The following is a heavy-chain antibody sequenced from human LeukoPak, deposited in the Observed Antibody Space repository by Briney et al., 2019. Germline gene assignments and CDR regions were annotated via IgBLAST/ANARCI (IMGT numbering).Heavy chain of an antibody. D-gene: IGHD3-22*01. CDR1: GYSISSGYY. CDR3: AREAPPYDSRGVDY. V-gene: IGHV4-38-2*02. J-gene: IGHJ4*02. CDR2: IYHSGST. Sequence: SETLSLTCTVSGYSISSGYYWGWIRQPPGKGLEWIGSIYHSGSTYYNPSLKGRVTISVDTSKNQFSLKLSSVTAADTAVYHCAREAPPYDSRGVDYWGQGTLVTVSS.